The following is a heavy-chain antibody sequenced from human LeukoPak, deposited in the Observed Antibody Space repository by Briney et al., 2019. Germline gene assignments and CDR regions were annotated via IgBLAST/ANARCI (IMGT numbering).Heavy chain of an antibody. J-gene: IGHJ4*02. CDR1: GGSISNFW. V-gene: IGHV4-4*07. Sequence: SETLSLACTVSGGSISNFWWSWLRQPAGKGLEWIGRVYSGGTSNYNPSLKSQVTMSADTSKNQFSLKLSSLTAADTAVYYCARDREYLAGAPVGDFFDYWGQGTLVTVSS. CDR2: VYSGGTS. D-gene: IGHD1-26*01. CDR3: ARDREYLAGAPVGDFFDY.